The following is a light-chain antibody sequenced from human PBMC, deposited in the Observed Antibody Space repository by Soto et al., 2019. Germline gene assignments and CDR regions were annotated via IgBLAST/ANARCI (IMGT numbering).Light chain of an antibody. CDR2: EVS. CDR1: RSDVGAYKY. J-gene: IGLJ3*02. V-gene: IGLV2-8*01. Sequence: QSALTQPPSASGSPGQSVTISCTGTRSDVGAYKYVSWYQQYPGKAPKLMIYEVSKRPSGVPARFSGSKSGNTASLTVSGLQSEDEADYYCTSYIGSDTWVFGGGTKVTVL. CDR3: TSYIGSDTWV.